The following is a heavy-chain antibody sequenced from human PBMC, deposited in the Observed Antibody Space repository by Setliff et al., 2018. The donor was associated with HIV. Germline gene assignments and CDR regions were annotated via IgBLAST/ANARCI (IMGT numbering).Heavy chain of an antibody. CDR2: INTNTGHP. D-gene: IGHD4-17*01. CDR3: AREIYD. J-gene: IGHJ4*02. CDR1: GYTFTNYA. Sequence: ASVKVSCKGSGYTFTNYAINWVRQAPGQGLEWMGWINTNTGHPIYARGFTGRFVFSLDTSVNTAFLQINSLKADDTALYYCAREIYDWGQGTLVTV. V-gene: IGHV7-4-1*02.